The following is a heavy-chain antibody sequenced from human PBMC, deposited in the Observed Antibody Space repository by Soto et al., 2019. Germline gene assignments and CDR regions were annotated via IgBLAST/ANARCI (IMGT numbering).Heavy chain of an antibody. J-gene: IGHJ4*02. CDR3: GRDQIPGPPDYCDY. CDR1: GGSISSYY. CDR2: IYYSGST. V-gene: IGHV4-59*01. Sequence: SETLSLACTVSGGSISSYYWSWIRQPPGKGLEWIGYIYYSGSTNYNPSLKSRVTISVDTSKNQFSLKLSSVTAEDTAVYYCGRDQIPGPPDYCDYWGQGTLVTVSS.